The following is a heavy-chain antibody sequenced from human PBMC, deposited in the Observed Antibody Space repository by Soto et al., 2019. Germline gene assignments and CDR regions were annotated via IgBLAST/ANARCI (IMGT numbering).Heavy chain of an antibody. V-gene: IGHV3-23*01. J-gene: IGHJ5*02. CDR3: ACDHSGYYRGFNWFDP. CDR2: ISGSGGST. CDR1: GFTFSSYA. D-gene: IGHD3-22*01. Sequence: AGGSLRLSCAASGFTFSSYAMSWVRQAPGKGLEWVSAISGSGGSTYYADSVKGRFTISRDNSENTLYLQMNSLRAEDTAVYYCACDHSGYYRGFNWFDPWGQGTLVTVSS.